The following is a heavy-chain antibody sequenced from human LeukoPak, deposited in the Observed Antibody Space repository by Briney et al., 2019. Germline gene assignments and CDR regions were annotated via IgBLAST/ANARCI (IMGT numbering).Heavy chain of an antibody. D-gene: IGHD1-26*01. CDR3: VSDSGARSGADY. J-gene: IGHJ4*02. CDR1: GFTFTNYL. CDR2: INRDGSGT. Sequence: PGGSLRLSCAGSGFTFTNYLMHWIRQVPGKGLMWVSRINRDGSGTNYADSVKGRFTISRDNAKNTVYLQMNSLRPEDTAIYYCVSDSGARSGADYWGQGTLVTVSS. V-gene: IGHV3-74*01.